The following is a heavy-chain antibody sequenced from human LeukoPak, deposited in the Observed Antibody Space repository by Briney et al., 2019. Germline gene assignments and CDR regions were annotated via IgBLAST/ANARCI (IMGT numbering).Heavy chain of an antibody. CDR3: ASGIRGDYYDRRGYLDY. V-gene: IGHV4-39*01. CDR2: IYYSGST. Sequence: PSETLSLTCTVSGGSLSSSSYYWGWIRQPPGKELEWIGSIYYSGSTYDNPSLKTRVTISVDTSKNQFSLKLSSVTAADTAVYYCASGIRGDYYDRRGYLDYWGQGTLVTVSS. J-gene: IGHJ4*02. D-gene: IGHD3-22*01. CDR1: GGSLSSSSYY.